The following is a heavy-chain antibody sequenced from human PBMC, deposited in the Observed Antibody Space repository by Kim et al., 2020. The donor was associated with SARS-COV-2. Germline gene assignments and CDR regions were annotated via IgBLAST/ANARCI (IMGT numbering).Heavy chain of an antibody. D-gene: IGHD4-17*01. Sequence: YADSVKDRLPSARDNAKNSLYLPMNSLRDEDMAVYYCARDFYGDYDPDSWGQGTLVTVSS. J-gene: IGHJ4*02. CDR3: ARDFYGDYDPDS. V-gene: IGHV3-48*02.